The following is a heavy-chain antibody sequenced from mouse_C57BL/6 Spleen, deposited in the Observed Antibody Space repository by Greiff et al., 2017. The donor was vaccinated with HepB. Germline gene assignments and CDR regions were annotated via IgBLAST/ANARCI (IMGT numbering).Heavy chain of an antibody. Sequence: QVQLQQPGAELVMPGASVKLSCKASGYTFTSYWMHWVKQRPGQGLEWIGEIDPSDSYTNYNQKFKGKSTLTVDKSSSTAYMQLSSLTSEDSAVYYCARSRHTVDFDYWGQGTTLTVSS. V-gene: IGHV1-69*01. D-gene: IGHD1-1*01. CDR1: GYTFTSYW. CDR2: IDPSDSYT. J-gene: IGHJ2*01. CDR3: ARSRHTVDFDY.